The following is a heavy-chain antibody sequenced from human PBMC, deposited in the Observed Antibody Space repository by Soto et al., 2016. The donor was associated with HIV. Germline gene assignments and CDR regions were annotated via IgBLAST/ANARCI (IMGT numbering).Heavy chain of an antibody. CDR1: GFTFSGSA. CDR3: TRHTPHSSGYPFDY. D-gene: IGHD3-22*01. Sequence: EVQLVESGGGLVQPGGSLKLSCAASGFTFSGSAIHWVRQASGKGLEWVGRIRSKANSYATAYAASVKGRFTISRDDSKNTAYLQMNSLKTEDTAVYYCTRHTPHSSGYPFDYWAREPWSPSPQ. J-gene: IGHJ4*02. V-gene: IGHV3-73*01. CDR2: IRSKANSYAT.